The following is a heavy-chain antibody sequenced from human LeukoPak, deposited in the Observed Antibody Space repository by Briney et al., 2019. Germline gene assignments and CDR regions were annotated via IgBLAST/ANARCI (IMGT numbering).Heavy chain of an antibody. CDR2: IHPDDSDT. Sequence: GESLKISCKSSGYSFTNYWIGWVRQMPGRGLKWMGIIHPDDSDTRYSPSFQGQVTISVDKSIRTAYLQWSSLKASDTAMYYCTKLGAYSSSWYGFVDYWGQGTLVTVSS. V-gene: IGHV5-51*01. CDR3: TKLGAYSSSWYGFVDY. D-gene: IGHD6-13*01. J-gene: IGHJ4*02. CDR1: GYSFTNYW.